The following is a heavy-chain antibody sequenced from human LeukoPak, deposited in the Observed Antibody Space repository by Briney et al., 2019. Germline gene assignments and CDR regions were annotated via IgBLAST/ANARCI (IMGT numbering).Heavy chain of an antibody. CDR2: MFYNGAT. CDR3: AREARSPRPVTDSCDY. Sequence: AETLSLTCRVSLGSISRSDEYWGWIRQSPGKGLEWIGTMFYNGATKTNASLSSRVSMSIDTSMNQFSLQLRSVTAADTAVYYCAREARSPRPVTDSCDYWGQGTLVTVSS. CDR1: LGSISRSDEY. J-gene: IGHJ4*02. D-gene: IGHD2-21*02. V-gene: IGHV4-39*07.